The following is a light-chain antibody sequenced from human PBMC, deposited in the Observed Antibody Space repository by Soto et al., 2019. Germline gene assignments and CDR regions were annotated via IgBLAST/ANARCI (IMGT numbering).Light chain of an antibody. CDR1: SGSIASNY. Sequence: NFMLTQPHSVSESPGKTVTISCTRSSGSIASNYVQWYQQRPGSAPTTMIYEDNQRPSGVPDRCSGSIDSSSKSASLTFSVLKSEDDDDYYCQSYASSNHQVVFGGGTKLTFL. J-gene: IGLJ2*01. CDR3: QSYASSNHQVV. V-gene: IGLV6-57*03. CDR2: EDN.